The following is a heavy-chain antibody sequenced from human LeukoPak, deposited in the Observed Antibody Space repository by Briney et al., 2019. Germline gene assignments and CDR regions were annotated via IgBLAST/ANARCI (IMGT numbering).Heavy chain of an antibody. J-gene: IGHJ4*02. CDR2: IYYSGSA. CDR3: ARRRGYSGYDQYYFDY. CDR1: GGSISSSSYY. D-gene: IGHD5-12*01. Sequence: SETLSLTCTVSGGSISSSSYYWGWIRQPPGKGLEWIGSIYYSGSAYSNPSLKRRVTISVDTSKNQFSLKLSSVTAADTAVYYCARRRGYSGYDQYYFDYWGQGTLVTVSS. V-gene: IGHV4-39*01.